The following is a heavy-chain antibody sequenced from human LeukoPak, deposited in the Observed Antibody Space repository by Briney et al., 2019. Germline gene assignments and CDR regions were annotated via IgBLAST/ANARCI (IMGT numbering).Heavy chain of an antibody. D-gene: IGHD6-19*01. Sequence: SETLSLTCEVSGYSINRGYYWAWIRHPPGKGLEWIGTVYHTGSTYYNPSLQSRPTISVDTSKNHFSLKLTSVTAADTAVYYCARVLPGYSAGWSGYFDYWGQGTLVTVSS. CDR1: GYSINRGYY. CDR3: ARVLPGYSAGWSGYFDY. CDR2: VYHTGST. V-gene: IGHV4-38-2*01. J-gene: IGHJ4*02.